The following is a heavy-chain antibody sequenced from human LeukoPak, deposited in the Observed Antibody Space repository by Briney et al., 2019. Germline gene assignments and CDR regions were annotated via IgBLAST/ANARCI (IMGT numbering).Heavy chain of an antibody. CDR1: GYSFTSYW. Sequence: GESLKISCKGSGYSFTSYWIGWVRQMPGKGLEWMGVIYPGDSDTRYSPSFQGQVTISADKSISTAYLQWSSLEASDTAMYYCARQLDGGIAARPESNYYYYGMDVWGQGTTVTVSS. V-gene: IGHV5-51*01. J-gene: IGHJ6*02. D-gene: IGHD6-6*01. CDR2: IYPGDSDT. CDR3: ARQLDGGIAARPESNYYYYGMDV.